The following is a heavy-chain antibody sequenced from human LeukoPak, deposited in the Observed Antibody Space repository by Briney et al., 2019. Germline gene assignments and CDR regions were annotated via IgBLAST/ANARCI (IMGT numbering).Heavy chain of an antibody. J-gene: IGHJ4*02. CDR2: INPSGGST. CDR3: ARERWLWFGESRVYYFDY. V-gene: IGHV1-46*01. Sequence: GASVKVSCKASGGTFSSYAISWVRQAPGQGLEWMGIINPSGGSTSYAQKFQGRVTMTRDTSTSTVYMELSSLRSEDTAVYYCARERWLWFGESRVYYFDYWGQGTLVTVSS. CDR1: GGTFSSYA. D-gene: IGHD3-10*01.